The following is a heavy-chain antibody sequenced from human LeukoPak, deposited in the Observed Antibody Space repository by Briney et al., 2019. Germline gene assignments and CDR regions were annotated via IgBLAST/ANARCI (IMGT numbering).Heavy chain of an antibody. CDR2: ISGSGGST. J-gene: IGHJ4*02. CDR3: SRGTMGFGELYYFDY. D-gene: IGHD3-10*01. CDR1: GFTFGSYA. Sequence: GGSLRLSCAASGFTFGSYAMNWVRQAPGKGLEWVSAISGSGGSTYYADSVKGRFTISRDNAKNSLYLQMNSLRAEDTAVYYCSRGTMGFGELYYFDYWGQGTLVTVSS. V-gene: IGHV3-23*01.